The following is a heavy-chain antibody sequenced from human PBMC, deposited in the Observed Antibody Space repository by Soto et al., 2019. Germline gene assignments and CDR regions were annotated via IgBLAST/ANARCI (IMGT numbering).Heavy chain of an antibody. D-gene: IGHD3-16*01. Sequence: EVQMVESGGGVVQPGGSLRLSCAASGFSVTNNYMNWVRQAPGKGLEWVSIIDIGGNTYYADSVKDRFTISRDDSXXAXXLQMDSLRPEDTAVYFCARGRGSTGYLGREHYFDYWGQGTLVTVSP. CDR2: IDIGGNT. CDR3: ARGRGSTGYLGREHYFDY. V-gene: IGHV3-66*01. CDR1: GFSVTNNY. J-gene: IGHJ4*02.